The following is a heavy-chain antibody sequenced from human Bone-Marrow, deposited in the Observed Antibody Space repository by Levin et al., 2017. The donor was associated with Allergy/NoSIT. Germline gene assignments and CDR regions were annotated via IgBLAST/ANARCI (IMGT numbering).Heavy chain of an antibody. J-gene: IGHJ6*03. CDR3: ARGVAAAGGRIYYMDV. D-gene: IGHD6-13*01. CDR1: GVSISRDIDY. V-gene: IGHV4-31*03. Sequence: SETLSLTCTVSGVSISRDIDYWTWIRQHPGKGLEWIGYIYYTGNTYNNPSLKSRVTMSADTSKNQFSLKLNSVTAADTAVYYCARGVAAAGGRIYYMDVWGKWTTVTVSS. CDR2: IYYTGNT.